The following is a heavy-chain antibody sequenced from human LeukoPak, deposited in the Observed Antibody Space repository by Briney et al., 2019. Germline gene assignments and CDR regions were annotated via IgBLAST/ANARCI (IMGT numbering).Heavy chain of an antibody. D-gene: IGHD3-3*01. CDR1: GGSISSYY. V-gene: IGHV4-4*07. CDR3: ARGRRTIFGAARAFDI. Sequence: SETLSLTCTVSGGSISSYYWSWIRQPAGKGLEWIGRIYTSGSTNYNPSLKSRVTMSVDTSKNQFSLKLSSVTAADTAVYYCARGRRTIFGAARAFDIWGQGTMVTVSS. J-gene: IGHJ3*02. CDR2: IYTSGST.